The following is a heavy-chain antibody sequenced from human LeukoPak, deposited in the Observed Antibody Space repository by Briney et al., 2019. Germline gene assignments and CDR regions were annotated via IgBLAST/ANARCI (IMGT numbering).Heavy chain of an antibody. Sequence: PGGSLRLSCAASGFTFSNYGMHWVRQAPGKGLEWVVVISHDGSNNNYADSVKGRFTISRDNAKNSLFLQMNSLRAEDTAVYYCARRVPSQVITDYFDYWGQGTLVTVSS. CDR2: ISHDGSNN. CDR1: GFTFSNYG. J-gene: IGHJ4*02. CDR3: ARRVPSQVITDYFDY. D-gene: IGHD4-11*01. V-gene: IGHV3-30*03.